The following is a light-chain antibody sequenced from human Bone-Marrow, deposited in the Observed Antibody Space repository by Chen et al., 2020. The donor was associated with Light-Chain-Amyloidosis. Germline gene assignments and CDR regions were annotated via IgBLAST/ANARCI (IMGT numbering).Light chain of an antibody. CDR2: KDS. V-gene: IGLV3-25*03. CDR1: TLPMQY. J-gene: IGLJ2*01. CDR3: QSADSSDTYVI. Sequence: SLDLTQPPAVSVSPGQTARITCSGDTLPMQYTYWYQRKPGQAPQLVIYKDSQRPSGIPERSSGSSSGTIVTLTISGVQAEDEADYYCQSADSSDTYVIFGGGTKLTVL.